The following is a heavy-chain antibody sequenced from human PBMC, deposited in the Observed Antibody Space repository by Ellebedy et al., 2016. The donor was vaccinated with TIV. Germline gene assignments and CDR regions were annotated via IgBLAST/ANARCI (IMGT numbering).Heavy chain of an antibody. CDR2: FYYTGST. V-gene: IGHV4-59*12. J-gene: IGHJ4*01. CDR3: ARGGDEWELGD. CDR1: GGSISSYF. Sequence: SETLSLXXTVSGGSISSYFWSWIRQPPEKGLEWIGHFYYTGSTNYNPSLKSRVTISGDTSKNQFSLKLSSVTAVDTAVYYCARGGDEWELGDWGQGTLVTVSS. D-gene: IGHD1-26*01.